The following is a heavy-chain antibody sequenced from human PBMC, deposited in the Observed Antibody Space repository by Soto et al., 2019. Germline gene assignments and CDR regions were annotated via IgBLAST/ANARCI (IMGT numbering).Heavy chain of an antibody. D-gene: IGHD6-19*01. CDR3: AREPLYSSGWHDAFDI. J-gene: IGHJ3*02. V-gene: IGHV4-59*01. CDR2: IYYSGST. Sequence: PAETLSLTCTVSGGSISSYYWSWIRQPPGKGLEWIGYIYYSGSTNYNPSLKSRVTISVDTSKNQFSLKLSSVTAADTAVYYCAREPLYSSGWHDAFDIWGQGTMATVSS. CDR1: GGSISSYY.